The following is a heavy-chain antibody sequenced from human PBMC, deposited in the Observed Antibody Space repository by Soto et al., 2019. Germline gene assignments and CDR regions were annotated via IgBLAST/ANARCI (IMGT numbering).Heavy chain of an antibody. J-gene: IGHJ6*02. CDR3: ARASVVRGVIIGGIVYYGMDV. CDR1: GFTVSRHY. CDR2: IYSGGST. D-gene: IGHD3-10*01. Sequence: EVQRVESGGGLIQPGGSLRLSCAASGFTVSRHYMSWVRQAPGKGLEWVSVIYSGGSTYYADSVKCRFTISRDNSKNTLYLQMNRLRAEDTSVYYCARASVVRGVIIGGIVYYGMDVLGQGTPVT. V-gene: IGHV3-53*01.